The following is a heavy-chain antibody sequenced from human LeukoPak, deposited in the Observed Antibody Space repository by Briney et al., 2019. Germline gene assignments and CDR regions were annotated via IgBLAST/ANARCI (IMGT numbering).Heavy chain of an antibody. CDR3: ARVYYGGNSRVFDY. Sequence: ASVKVSCKASGYTFSGYYIHWVRQAPGQGLEWMGWINPNSGGTNYAQKFQGRVTMTRDTSISTAYMELSRVRSDDTAVYCCARVYYGGNSRVFDYWGQGTLVTVSS. CDR2: INPNSGGT. J-gene: IGHJ4*02. CDR1: GYTFSGYY. D-gene: IGHD4-23*01. V-gene: IGHV1-2*02.